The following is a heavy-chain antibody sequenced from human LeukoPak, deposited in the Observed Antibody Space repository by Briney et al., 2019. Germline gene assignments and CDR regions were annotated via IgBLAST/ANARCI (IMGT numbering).Heavy chain of an antibody. D-gene: IGHD2-2*01. CDR3: TRDYCSSTSCYGGLDY. J-gene: IGHJ4*02. CDR1: GFTFGDYA. Sequence: GGSLRLSCTASGFTFGDYAMSWVRQAPGKGLEWVGFIRSKAYGGTTEYAASVKGRFTISRDDSKGIAYLQMNSLKTEDTAVYYCTRDYCSSTSCYGGLDYWGQGTLVTVSS. CDR2: IRSKAYGGTT. V-gene: IGHV3-49*04.